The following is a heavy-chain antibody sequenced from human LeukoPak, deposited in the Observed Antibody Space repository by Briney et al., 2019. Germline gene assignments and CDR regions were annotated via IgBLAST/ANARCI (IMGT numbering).Heavy chain of an antibody. J-gene: IGHJ4*02. CDR1: GGSISSYY. Sequence: SETLSLTCTVSGGSISSYYWSWIRQPPGKGLERIGYIYYSGSTNYTPSLKSRVTISVDTSKNQFSLKPSSVTAADTAVYYCARLYSGSSTYYFDYWGQGTLGTVSS. CDR2: IYYSGST. D-gene: IGHD1-26*01. CDR3: ARLYSGSSTYYFDY. V-gene: IGHV4-59*08.